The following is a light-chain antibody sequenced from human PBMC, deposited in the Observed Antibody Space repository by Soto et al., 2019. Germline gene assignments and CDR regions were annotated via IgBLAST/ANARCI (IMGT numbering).Light chain of an antibody. CDR2: GAS. Sequence: EVLMTQSPATLSVSPGERATLSCRASQSVTSNYLAWYQQRPGQAPRLLIYGASSRATGIPDRFSGSGSGTDFTLTISRLEPEDFAVYYCQQYGSSQWTFGQGTKVDNK. V-gene: IGKV3-20*01. J-gene: IGKJ1*01. CDR3: QQYGSSQWT. CDR1: QSVTSNY.